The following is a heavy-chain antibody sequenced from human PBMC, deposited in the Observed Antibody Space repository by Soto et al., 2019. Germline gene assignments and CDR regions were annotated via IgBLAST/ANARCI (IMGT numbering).Heavy chain of an antibody. V-gene: IGHV3-23*01. Sequence: GGSLRLSCAASGFTFSSYAMSWVRQAPGKGLEWVSAISGSGGSTYYADSVKGRFTISRDNSKKTLYLQMNSLRAEDTAVYYCAKWYSVDVFWSGYIAALDIWGQGTMVTVSS. CDR1: GFTFSSYA. J-gene: IGHJ3*02. CDR2: ISGSGGST. CDR3: AKWYSVDVFWSGYIAALDI. D-gene: IGHD3-3*01.